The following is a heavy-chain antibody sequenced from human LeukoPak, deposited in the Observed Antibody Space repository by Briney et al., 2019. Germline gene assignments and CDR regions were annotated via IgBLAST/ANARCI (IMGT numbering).Heavy chain of an antibody. CDR1: GGSISSYY. CDR3: AREERGFGELGY. D-gene: IGHD3-10*01. CDR2: IYYSGST. Sequence: SETLSLTCTVSGGSISSYYWSWIRQPPGKGLEWIGYIYYSGSTNYNPSLKSRVTISVDTSKNQFSLKLSSVTAADTAVYYCAREERGFGELGYWGQGTLVTVSS. J-gene: IGHJ4*02. V-gene: IGHV4-59*01.